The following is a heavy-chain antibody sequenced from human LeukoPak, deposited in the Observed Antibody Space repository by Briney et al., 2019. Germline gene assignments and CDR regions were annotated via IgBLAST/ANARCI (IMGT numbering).Heavy chain of an antibody. Sequence: ASVKVSCKASGYTLTGYYMHWVRQAPGQGLEWMGWINPNSGGTNYAQKFQGRVTMTRDTSISTAYMELRSLRSDDTAVYYCARVLGTRWFVPWGQGTLVTVSS. CDR1: GYTLTGYY. D-gene: IGHD3-16*01. J-gene: IGHJ5*02. V-gene: IGHV1-2*02. CDR3: ARVLGTRWFVP. CDR2: INPNSGGT.